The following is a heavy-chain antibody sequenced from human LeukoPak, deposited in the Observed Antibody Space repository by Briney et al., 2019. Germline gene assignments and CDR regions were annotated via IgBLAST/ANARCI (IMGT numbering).Heavy chain of an antibody. J-gene: IGHJ4*02. CDR3: AKGGGYSYGEIDY. V-gene: IGHV3-23*01. CDR2: ISGGGGSA. CDR1: GFTLSSDA. Sequence: PGGSLRLSCAASGFTLSSDAMNWVRRAPGKGLEWVSAISGGGGSAYYADSVKGRFTISRDNSKNTLYLQMNSLRAEDTAVYYCAKGGGYSYGEIDYWGQGTLVTVSS. D-gene: IGHD5-18*01.